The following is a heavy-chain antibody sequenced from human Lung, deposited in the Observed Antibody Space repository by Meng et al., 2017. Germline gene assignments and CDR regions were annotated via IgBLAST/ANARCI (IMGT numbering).Heavy chain of an antibody. Sequence: QVTLQHGGRGLLTPSETLSLTGVVLGGSFSDYYWSWIRQPPGKGLEWIGEINHSGSTNCNPSLESRATISVDTSQNNLSLKLSSVTAADSAVYYCARGPTTMAHDFDYWGQGTLVTVSS. CDR2: INHSGST. J-gene: IGHJ4*02. CDR3: ARGPTTMAHDFDY. V-gene: IGHV4-34*01. D-gene: IGHD4-11*01. CDR1: GGSFSDYY.